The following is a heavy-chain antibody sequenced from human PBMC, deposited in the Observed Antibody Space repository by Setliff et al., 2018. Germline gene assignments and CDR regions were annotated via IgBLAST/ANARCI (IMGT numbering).Heavy chain of an antibody. D-gene: IGHD3-9*01. CDR2: VYPGDSNT. V-gene: IGHV5-51*01. CDR3: ARQGVTGYQPFDY. Sequence: GESLTISCKGSGYSFTSYWIGWVRQMPGKGLEWMGIVYPGDSNTRYSPSFQGQITISADKSISTAYLQWSSLEASDTAMYYCARQGVTGYQPFDYWGQGTLVTVSS. CDR1: GYSFTSYW. J-gene: IGHJ4*02.